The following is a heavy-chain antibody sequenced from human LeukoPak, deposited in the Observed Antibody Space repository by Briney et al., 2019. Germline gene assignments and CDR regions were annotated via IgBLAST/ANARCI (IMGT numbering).Heavy chain of an antibody. CDR1: GFTFSSNA. Sequence: QPGGSLRLSCAASGFTFSSNAMSWVRQAPGKGLEWVSIISTSGDDKFYADSVRGRFSISRDNPKNTVYLQLNSLSAEDTAVYFCAKGGSGSYLYYFDYWGQGTLVTVSS. J-gene: IGHJ4*02. CDR3: AKGGSGSYLYYFDY. D-gene: IGHD3-10*01. V-gene: IGHV3-23*01. CDR2: ISTSGDDK.